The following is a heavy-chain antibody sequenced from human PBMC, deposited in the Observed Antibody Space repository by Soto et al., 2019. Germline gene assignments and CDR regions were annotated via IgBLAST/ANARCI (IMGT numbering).Heavy chain of an antibody. Sequence: GESLKISCAASGFTVSSNYMSWVRQAPGKGLEWVSVIYSGGSTYYADSVKGRFTISRDNSKNTLYLQMNSLRAEDTAVYYCASKGIENAFDIWGQGTMVTVSS. D-gene: IGHD2-15*01. CDR2: IYSGGST. CDR1: GFTVSSNY. J-gene: IGHJ3*02. V-gene: IGHV3-53*01. CDR3: ASKGIENAFDI.